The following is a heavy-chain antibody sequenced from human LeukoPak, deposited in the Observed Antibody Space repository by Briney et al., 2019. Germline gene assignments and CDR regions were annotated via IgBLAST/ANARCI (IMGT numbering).Heavy chain of an antibody. D-gene: IGHD2-21*02. V-gene: IGHV4-34*01. Sequence: PETLSLTCAVYGGSFSGYYWTWIRQSPGKGLEWIGQINHSGSTNYNPSLKSRVTISVDTSKNQVSLTLTSVTAADTAVYYCAGTYRAVTANPFDYWGQGTLVTVSS. CDR1: GGSFSGYY. J-gene: IGHJ4*02. CDR2: INHSGST. CDR3: AGTYRAVTANPFDY.